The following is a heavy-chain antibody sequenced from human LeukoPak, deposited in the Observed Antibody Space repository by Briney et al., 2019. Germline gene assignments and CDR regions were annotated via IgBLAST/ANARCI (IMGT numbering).Heavy chain of an antibody. J-gene: IGHJ4*02. D-gene: IGHD3-16*01. V-gene: IGHV1-69*13. Sequence: SVKVSCKASGGTFSSYAISWVRQAPGQGLEWMGGIIPIFGTANYAQKFQGRVTITADESTGTAYMELSSLRSEDTAVYYCARDRRGSGPPGFDYWGQGTLVTVSS. CDR1: GGTFSSYA. CDR2: IIPIFGTA. CDR3: ARDRRGSGPPGFDY.